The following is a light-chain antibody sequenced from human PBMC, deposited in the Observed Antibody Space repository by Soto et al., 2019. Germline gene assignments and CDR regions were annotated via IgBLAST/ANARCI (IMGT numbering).Light chain of an antibody. CDR1: QSIITNY. CDR3: HQYGTSVGT. J-gene: IGKJ1*01. Sequence: EIGLTQSPGTLSLSPGERATLSCRASQSIITNYLAWYRQKPGQAPRLLIYAASSRATGIPDRFSGSGSGTDFTLTISRLEPEDFAVYYCHQYGTSVGTFGQGTKVDI. V-gene: IGKV3-20*01. CDR2: AAS.